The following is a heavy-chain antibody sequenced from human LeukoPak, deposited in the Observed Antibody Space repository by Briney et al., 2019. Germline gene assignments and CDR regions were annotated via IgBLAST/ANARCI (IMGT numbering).Heavy chain of an antibody. V-gene: IGHV3-48*04. Sequence: PGGSLRLSCAASGFTLGSYSMNWVRQAPGKGLEWVSYISSSSTIYYADSVKGRFTISRDNAKNSLYLQMNSLRAEDTAVYYCAREWVGATGFDIWGQGTMVTVSS. CDR3: AREWVGATGFDI. CDR1: GFTLGSYS. D-gene: IGHD1-26*01. CDR2: ISSSSTI. J-gene: IGHJ3*02.